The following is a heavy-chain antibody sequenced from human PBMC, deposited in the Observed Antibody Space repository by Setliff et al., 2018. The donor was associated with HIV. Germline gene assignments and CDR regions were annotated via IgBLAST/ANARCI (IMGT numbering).Heavy chain of an antibody. Sequence: SETLSLTCAVSGYYISSGYYWAWIRQPPGKGLEWIGSIYHSGITYYNPSLKSRVTISVDTSKDQFSLKVSSVTAADTAVYYCARDRVGSRHDALEIWGQGTMVTVSS. V-gene: IGHV4-38-2*02. J-gene: IGHJ3*02. D-gene: IGHD1-26*01. CDR1: GYYISSGYY. CDR2: IYHSGIT. CDR3: ARDRVGSRHDALEI.